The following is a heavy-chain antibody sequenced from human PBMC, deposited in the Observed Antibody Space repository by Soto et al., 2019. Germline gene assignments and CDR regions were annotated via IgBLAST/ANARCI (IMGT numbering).Heavy chain of an antibody. V-gene: IGHV3-53*04. CDR3: ARESRMAGIDY. CDR2: IYSGGST. J-gene: IGHJ4*02. D-gene: IGHD6-19*01. Sequence: EVQLVESGGGLVQPGGSLRLSCAASGFTVSSNYMSWVRQAPGTGLEWVSVIYSGGSTYYADSVKGRFTISRHNSKNSLCLQMSSLRAEDTAVYYCARESRMAGIDYWGQGTLVTVSS. CDR1: GFTVSSNY.